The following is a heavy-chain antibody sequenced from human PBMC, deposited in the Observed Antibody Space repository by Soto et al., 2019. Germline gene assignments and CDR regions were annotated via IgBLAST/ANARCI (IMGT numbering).Heavy chain of an antibody. CDR2: IIAIFGTA. CDR3: ARDQRFLGHRPLDY. Sequence: SVKGSGNASGGTFSSDAISWGREAPGQGVEWMGGIIAIFGTANYVQKFQGRVTMTADESTSTAYMELSSLRSEDTGVYYFARDQRFLGHRPLDYWGQGTLVTVSS. J-gene: IGHJ4*02. V-gene: IGHV1-69*13. D-gene: IGHD3-3*01. CDR1: GGTFSSDA.